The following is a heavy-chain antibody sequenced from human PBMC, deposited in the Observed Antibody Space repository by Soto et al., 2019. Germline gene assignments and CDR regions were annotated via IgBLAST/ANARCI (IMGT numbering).Heavy chain of an antibody. CDR1: GASVTSGDYY. CDR3: ARGGLYDLWSGLFD. Sequence: TLSLTCSVSGASVTSGDYYWNWIRQTPGTGLEWLGYMHDSGTTSYNPSLKSRVTISRDTSKNQFSLKLTSVSAADTAVYFCARGGLYDLWSGLFDWGQGIRVTVCS. J-gene: IGHJ4*02. D-gene: IGHD3-3*01. V-gene: IGHV4-30-4*01. CDR2: MHDSGTT.